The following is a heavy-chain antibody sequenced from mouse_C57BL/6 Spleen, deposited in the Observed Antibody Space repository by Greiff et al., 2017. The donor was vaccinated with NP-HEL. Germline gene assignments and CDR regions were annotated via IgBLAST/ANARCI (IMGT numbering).Heavy chain of an antibody. CDR1: GYAFTNYL. Sequence: VQLQQSGAELVRPGTSVKVSCKASGYAFTNYLIEWVKQRPGQGLEWIGVINPGSGGTNYNEKFKGKATLTADKSVSTAYMQLSSLTSEVSAVYFCAREGSSYSRAMDYWGQGTSVTVSS. CDR2: INPGSGGT. CDR3: AREGSSYSRAMDY. D-gene: IGHD2-5*01. J-gene: IGHJ4*01. V-gene: IGHV1-54*01.